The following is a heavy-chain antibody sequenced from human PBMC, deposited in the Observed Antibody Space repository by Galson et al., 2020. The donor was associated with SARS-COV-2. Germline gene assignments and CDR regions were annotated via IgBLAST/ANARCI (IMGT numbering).Heavy chain of an antibody. CDR1: GYSFTAYY. J-gene: IGHJ1*01. D-gene: IGHD6-25*01. V-gene: IGHV1-2*02. CDR2: INPNNGDT. CDR3: ARDRGAAYFQH. Sequence: ASVKVSCEASGYSFTAYYFHWVRQVPGQGLEWMGWINPNNGDTNYAQNFQGRVTMTRDTSINTIYMELSRLRSDDTAIYYCARDRGAAYFQHWGQGTLVTVSS.